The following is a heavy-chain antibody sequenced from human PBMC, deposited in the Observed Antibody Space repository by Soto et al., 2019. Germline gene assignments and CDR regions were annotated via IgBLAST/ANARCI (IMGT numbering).Heavy chain of an antibody. D-gene: IGHD6-25*01. J-gene: IGHJ4*02. Sequence: QVQLVQSGAEVKKPGASVKVSCKASGLTFSTYDIHWVRQATGQGLEWMGWMNPNSGNAGYAQKFQGRVTMTRNTSISTAYMELSSLTSEDTALYYCTRRKERSGPHYFDYWGQGSLVTVSS. CDR1: GLTFSTYD. V-gene: IGHV1-8*01. CDR3: TRRKERSGPHYFDY. CDR2: MNPNSGNA.